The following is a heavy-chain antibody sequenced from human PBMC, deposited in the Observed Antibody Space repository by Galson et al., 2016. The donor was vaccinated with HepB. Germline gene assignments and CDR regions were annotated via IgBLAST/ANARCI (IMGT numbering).Heavy chain of an antibody. D-gene: IGHD6-19*01. V-gene: IGHV4-39*01. Sequence: SETLSLTCTVSGASVSSAIDSWGWIRQPPGKGLEWIGSFYYAGTTFYNPSLKSRVTISVDTSKNQFSLRLRSVTAADTAVYFCARQGAVAGTAPVHYYFDYWGQGALVTVSS. CDR2: FYYAGTT. J-gene: IGHJ4*02. CDR3: ARQGAVAGTAPVHYYFDY. CDR1: GASVSSAIDS.